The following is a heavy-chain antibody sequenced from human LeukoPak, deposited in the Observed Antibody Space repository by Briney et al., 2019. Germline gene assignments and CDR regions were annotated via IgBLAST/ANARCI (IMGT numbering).Heavy chain of an antibody. D-gene: IGHD6-6*01. CDR1: GFTFSSYA. J-gene: IGHJ4*02. Sequence: GGSLRLSCVASGFTFSSYAMSWVRQAPGKGLEWVSAISGSGGSTYYADSVKGRFTISRDNSKNTLYLQMNSLRAEDTAVYYCAKGRQYSSSPFDYWGQGTLVTVSS. CDR2: ISGSGGST. CDR3: AKGRQYSSSPFDY. V-gene: IGHV3-23*01.